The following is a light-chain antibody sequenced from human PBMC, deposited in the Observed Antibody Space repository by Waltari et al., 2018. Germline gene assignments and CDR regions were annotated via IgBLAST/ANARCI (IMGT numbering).Light chain of an antibody. CDR1: TGPVPSSHY. CDR2: DTT. V-gene: IGLV7-46*01. J-gene: IGLJ2*01. CDR3: LLSYNGALV. Sequence: QAVVTQEPSLTVSPGGTVTPPFGSSTGPVPSSHYPSWFQQKPGQVPQSLIYDTTNKHPWTPDRFSGSLLGGQAALTLSGAQPDDDSVYYCLLSYNGALVFGGGTTLTVL.